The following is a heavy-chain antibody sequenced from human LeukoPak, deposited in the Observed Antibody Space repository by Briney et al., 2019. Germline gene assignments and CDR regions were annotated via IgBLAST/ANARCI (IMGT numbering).Heavy chain of an antibody. V-gene: IGHV3-21*01. Sequence: GGSLRLSCAASGFTFSSYSMNWVRQAPGKGLEWVSSISSSSSYIYYADSVKGRFTISRDNAKNSLYLQMNSLRAEDTAVYYCARGGGGDYTNSYNWFDPWGQGTLVTVSS. CDR1: GFTFSSYS. CDR2: ISSSSSYI. D-gene: IGHD4-17*01. J-gene: IGHJ5*02. CDR3: ARGGGGDYTNSYNWFDP.